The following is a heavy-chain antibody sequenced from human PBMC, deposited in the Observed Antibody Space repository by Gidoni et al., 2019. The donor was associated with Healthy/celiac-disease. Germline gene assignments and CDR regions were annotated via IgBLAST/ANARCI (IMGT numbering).Heavy chain of an antibody. V-gene: IGHV3-66*01. CDR1: GFTVSSNY. D-gene: IGHD3-16*01. CDR3: ARDAPNYYDYVWGSPPLGMDV. CDR2: SYSGGST. Sequence: EVQLVESGGGLVQPGGSLRLSCAASGFTVSSNYMSWVRQAPGKGLEWGSVSYSGGSTYYADSVKGRFTISRDNSKNTLYLQMNSLRAEDTAVYYCARDAPNYYDYVWGSPPLGMDVWGQGTTVTVSS. J-gene: IGHJ6*02.